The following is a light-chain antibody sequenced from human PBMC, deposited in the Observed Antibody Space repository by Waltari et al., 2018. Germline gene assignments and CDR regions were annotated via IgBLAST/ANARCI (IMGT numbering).Light chain of an antibody. CDR2: GAS. V-gene: IGKV1-16*02. J-gene: IGKJ4*01. CDR3: LQYDLYPRT. Sequence: DIQMTQFPSSLSASVGDRVTITCRAKQGISNHLSWFQQKPGKAPKSLIYGASNLQTGVPSKFSGSGSGTDFTLTISRLQPEDFATYYCLQYDLYPRTFGGGTKVEVK. CDR1: QGISNH.